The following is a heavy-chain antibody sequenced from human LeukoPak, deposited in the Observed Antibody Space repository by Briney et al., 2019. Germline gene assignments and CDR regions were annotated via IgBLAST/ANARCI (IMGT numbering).Heavy chain of an antibody. Sequence: ASVKVSCKASGGTFSSYAISWVRQAPGQGLEWMGIINPSGGSTSYAQKFQGRVTMTRDTSTSTVYMELSSLRSEDTAVYYCARENTAFDYWGQGTLVTVSS. V-gene: IGHV1-46*01. D-gene: IGHD5-18*01. J-gene: IGHJ4*02. CDR3: ARENTAFDY. CDR1: GGTFSSYA. CDR2: INPSGGST.